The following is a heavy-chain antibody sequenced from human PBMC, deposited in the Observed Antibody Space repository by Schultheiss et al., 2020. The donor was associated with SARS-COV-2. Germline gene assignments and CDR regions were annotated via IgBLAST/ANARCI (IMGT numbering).Heavy chain of an antibody. J-gene: IGHJ4*02. D-gene: IGHD2-2*02. V-gene: IGHV3-33*03. Sequence: GESLKISCAASGFTFNTYAMNWVRQAPGKGLEWVAVIWYDGSRKYYADSVTGRFTISRDNSKNTLYLQMNSLRAEDTAIYYCAKKGCTGTSCYNNYWGQGTLVTVSS. CDR1: GFTFNTYA. CDR3: AKKGCTGTSCYNNY. CDR2: IWYDGSRK.